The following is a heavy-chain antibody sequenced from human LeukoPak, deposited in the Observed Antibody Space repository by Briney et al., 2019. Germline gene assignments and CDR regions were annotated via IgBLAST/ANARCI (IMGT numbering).Heavy chain of an antibody. CDR2: IYYSGST. Sequence: TLSLTCPVSGGSISSGGYYWSWIRQHPGKGLEWIGYIYYSGSTYCNPSLKSRVTISVDTSKNQFSLKLSSVTAADTAVYYCARDCTLAAAGYNWFDPWGQGTLVTVSS. V-gene: IGHV4-31*03. CDR1: GGSISSGGYY. CDR3: ARDCTLAAAGYNWFDP. J-gene: IGHJ5*02. D-gene: IGHD6-13*01.